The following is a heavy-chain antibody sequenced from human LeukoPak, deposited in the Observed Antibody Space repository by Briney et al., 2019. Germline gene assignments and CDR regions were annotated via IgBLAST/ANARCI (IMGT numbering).Heavy chain of an antibody. CDR1: GYTFTSYD. CDR2: MNPNSGNT. CDR3: ARGDRLRYFDWLLYPRYYYYMDV. V-gene: IGHV1-8*03. D-gene: IGHD3-9*01. Sequence: GASVKVSCKASGYTFTSYDINWVRQATGQGLERMGWMNPNSGNTGYAQKFQGRVTITRNTSISTAYMELSSLRSEDTAVYYCARGDRLRYFDWLLYPRYYYYMDVWGKGTTVTVSS. J-gene: IGHJ6*03.